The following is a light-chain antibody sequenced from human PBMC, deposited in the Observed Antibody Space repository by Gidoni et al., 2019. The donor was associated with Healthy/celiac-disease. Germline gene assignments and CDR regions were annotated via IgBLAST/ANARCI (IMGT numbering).Light chain of an antibody. Sequence: SYALTQPPSVSVSPGQTASITCSGDKLGDKYACWYQQKPGQSPVLVIYQESKRPSGIPERFSGSNSGNTATLTISGTQAMDEADYYCQAWDSSTAVFGGGTKLTVL. CDR1: KLGDKY. CDR3: QAWDSSTAV. CDR2: QES. V-gene: IGLV3-1*01. J-gene: IGLJ3*02.